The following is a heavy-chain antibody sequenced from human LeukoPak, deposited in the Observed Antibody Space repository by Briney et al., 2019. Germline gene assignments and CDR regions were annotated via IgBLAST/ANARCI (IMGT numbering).Heavy chain of an antibody. Sequence: GGSLRLSCAASGFTFSDYYMSWIRQAPGKGLEWVSYIGSSGSTIYYADSVKGRFTISRDNAKNSLYLQMNSLRAEDTAVYYCARDYKGNYYYYMDVWGKGTTVTVSS. V-gene: IGHV3-11*01. CDR1: GFTFSDYY. D-gene: IGHD5-24*01. J-gene: IGHJ6*03. CDR3: ARDYKGNYYYYMDV. CDR2: IGSSGSTI.